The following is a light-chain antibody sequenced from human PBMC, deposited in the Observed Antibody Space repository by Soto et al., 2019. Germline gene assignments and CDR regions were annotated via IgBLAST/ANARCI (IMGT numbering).Light chain of an antibody. CDR3: MQGTHWPWT. CDR1: HSLVYSDGHTY. Sequence: DVVMTQSPLSLPVTLGQPASISCRSSHSLVYSDGHTYLIWFQQRPGQSPRRLIYKVSNRDSGVPDRFSGSGSGTDFTLEISRVEAEDVGVYYCMQGTHWPWTFGQGTKVEIK. J-gene: IGKJ1*01. V-gene: IGKV2-30*01. CDR2: KVS.